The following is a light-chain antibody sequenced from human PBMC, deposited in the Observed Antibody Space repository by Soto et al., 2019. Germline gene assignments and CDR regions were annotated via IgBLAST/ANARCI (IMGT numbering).Light chain of an antibody. CDR3: QESYTTPAVS. Sequence: DIQITQSPSSLSASLGDRVTITCRASQNIDNYLNWYQQKPGKAPKLLIYATSTLQSGVPSRFSGSGSGTEFTLTISSLQAEDFATYFCQESYTTPAVSFGGGTKVDXK. CDR2: ATS. CDR1: QNIDNY. V-gene: IGKV1-39*01. J-gene: IGKJ4*01.